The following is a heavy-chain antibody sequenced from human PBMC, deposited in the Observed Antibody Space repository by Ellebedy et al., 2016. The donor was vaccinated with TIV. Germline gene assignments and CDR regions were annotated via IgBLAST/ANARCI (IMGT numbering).Heavy chain of an antibody. D-gene: IGHD5-24*01. CDR3: ARRARNGFNQAPFDY. J-gene: IGHJ4*02. CDR2: IYPGDSDT. CDR1: GYSFTNHW. Sequence: GESLKISCKGSGYSFTNHWIGWVRQMPGRGLEWMGIIYPGDSDTRYSPSFQGQVTISADKSITTAYLQWSRLRASDTAIYYCARRARNGFNQAPFDYWGQGTLVTVSS. V-gene: IGHV5-51*01.